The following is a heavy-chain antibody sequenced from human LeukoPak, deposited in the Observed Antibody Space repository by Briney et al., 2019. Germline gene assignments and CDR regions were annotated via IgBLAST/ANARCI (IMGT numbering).Heavy chain of an antibody. CDR2: KYYSGST. CDR3: ARGRSYGFDFDS. Sequence: PSETLSLTCDVSGVSINTCCYYWAWIRQPPGKGLEWIGYKYYSGSTSYHSSLSSRLTLSLDPSKNQFSLRLPSVPAADTAVYYCARGRSYGFDFDSWGPGTLVIVSS. CDR1: GVSINTCCYY. J-gene: IGHJ4*02. D-gene: IGHD5-18*01. V-gene: IGHV4-61*01.